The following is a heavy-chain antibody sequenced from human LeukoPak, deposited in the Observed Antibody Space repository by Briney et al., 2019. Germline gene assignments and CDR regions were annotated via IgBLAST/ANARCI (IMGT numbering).Heavy chain of an antibody. CDR1: GYSISSGYH. CDR2: ISGSGGST. CDR3: AKDLIREAEYYYDSSGYYRLGY. J-gene: IGHJ4*02. V-gene: IGHV3-23*01. D-gene: IGHD3-22*01. Sequence: ETLSLTCTVSGYSISSGYHWGWIRQPPGKGLEWVSAISGSGGSTYYADSVKGRFTISRDNSKNTLYLQMNSLRAEDTAVYYCAKDLIREAEYYYDSSGYYRLGYWGQGTLVTVSS.